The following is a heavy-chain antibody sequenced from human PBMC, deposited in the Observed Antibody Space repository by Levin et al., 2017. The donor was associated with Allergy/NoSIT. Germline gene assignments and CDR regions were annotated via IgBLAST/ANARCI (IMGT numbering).Heavy chain of an antibody. Sequence: GSLRLSCTVSGGSISSYYWSWIRQPPGKGLEWIGYIYYSGSTNYNPSLKSRVTISVDTSKNQFSLKLSSVTAADTAVYYCAIAGWLHGQGNGMDVWGQGTTVTVSS. CDR2: IYYSGST. CDR1: GGSISSYY. J-gene: IGHJ6*02. V-gene: IGHV4-59*01. CDR3: AIAGWLHGQGNGMDV. D-gene: IGHD5-24*01.